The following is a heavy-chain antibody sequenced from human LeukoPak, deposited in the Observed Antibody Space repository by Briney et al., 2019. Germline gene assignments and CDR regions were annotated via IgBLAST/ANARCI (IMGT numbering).Heavy chain of an antibody. CDR2: IYHSGST. J-gene: IGHJ6*03. CDR3: ARGPPGYSSSWFSYYYYYYMDV. CDR1: GYSISSGYY. D-gene: IGHD6-13*01. V-gene: IGHV4-38-2*02. Sequence: MTSETLSLTCTVSGYSISSGYYWGWIRQPPGKGLEWIGSIYHSGSTNYNPSLKSRVTISVDTSKNQFSLKLSSVTAADTAVYYCARGPPGYSSSWFSYYYYYYMDVWGKGTTVTVSS.